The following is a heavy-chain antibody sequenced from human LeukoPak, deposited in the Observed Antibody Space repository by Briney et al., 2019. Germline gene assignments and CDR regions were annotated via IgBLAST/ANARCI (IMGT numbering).Heavy chain of an antibody. Sequence: GGSLRLSCAASGFTFSSYSMNWVRQAPGKGLEWVSSISSSSSYIYYADSVKGRFTISRDNAKNSLYLQMYSLRAEDTAVYYCARLRIAAAGGAFDIWGQGTMVTVSS. V-gene: IGHV3-21*01. J-gene: IGHJ3*02. CDR2: ISSSSSYI. CDR3: ARLRIAAAGGAFDI. D-gene: IGHD6-13*01. CDR1: GFTFSSYS.